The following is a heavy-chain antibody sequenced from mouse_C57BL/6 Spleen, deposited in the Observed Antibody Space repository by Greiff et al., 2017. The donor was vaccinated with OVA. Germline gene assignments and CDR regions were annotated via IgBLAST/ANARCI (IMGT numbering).Heavy chain of an antibody. V-gene: IGHV7-3*01. CDR2: IRNKANGYTT. D-gene: IGHD2-3*01. CDR1: GFTFTDYY. CDR3: ARSYDGYYYFDY. J-gene: IGHJ2*01. Sequence: EVKVVESGGGLVQPGGSLSLSCAASGFTFTDYYMSWVRQPPGKALEWLGFIRNKANGYTTEYSASVKGRFTISRDNSQSILYLQMNALRAEDSATYYCARSYDGYYYFDYWGQGTTLTGSS.